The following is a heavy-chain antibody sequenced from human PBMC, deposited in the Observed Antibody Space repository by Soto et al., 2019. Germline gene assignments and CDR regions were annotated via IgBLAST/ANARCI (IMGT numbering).Heavy chain of an antibody. Sequence: QVHLLLQSGAEVKKPGSSVKVSCKASGGTPSNSAISWVRQAPGQGLEWMGGIIPVFGLVKYAQNFQGRVTITADESTNTAYLGLSSLSPEDTAVYYCAGGRIVLVGRRAYYGMDGWGQGTTVTVSS. D-gene: IGHD3-22*01. V-gene: IGHV1-69*01. CDR3: AGGRIVLVGRRAYYGMDG. CDR1: GGTPSNSA. CDR2: IIPVFGLV. J-gene: IGHJ6*02.